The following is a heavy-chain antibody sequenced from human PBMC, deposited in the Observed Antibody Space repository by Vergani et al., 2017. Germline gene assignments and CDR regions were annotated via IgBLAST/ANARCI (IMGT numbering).Heavy chain of an antibody. V-gene: IGHV4-61*05. D-gene: IGHD1-26*01. Sequence: QLQLQESGPGLVKPSETLSLTCPVSGGSISSSSYYWSWIRQPPGKGLEWIGYIYYSGSTSYNPSLKSRVTISVETPKNQFSLKLSAVTAAYTAVYYCARAPSVGATRGRPPNAFDIWGQGTMVTVSS. CDR2: IYYSGST. CDR1: GGSISSSSYY. J-gene: IGHJ3*02. CDR3: ARAPSVGATRGRPPNAFDI.